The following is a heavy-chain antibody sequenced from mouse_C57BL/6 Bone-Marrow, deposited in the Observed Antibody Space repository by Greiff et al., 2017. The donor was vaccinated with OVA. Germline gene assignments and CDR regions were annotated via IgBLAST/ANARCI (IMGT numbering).Heavy chain of an antibody. Sequence: VQLQQSGAELVRPGTSVKMSCKASGYTFTNYWIGWAKQRPGHGLEWIGDIYPGGGYTNYNEKFKGKATLTADKSSSTAYMQFSSLTSEDSAIYYCARSRLRWYFDVWGTGTTVTVSS. CDR2: IYPGGGYT. CDR1: GYTFTNYW. V-gene: IGHV1-63*01. J-gene: IGHJ1*03. D-gene: IGHD2-4*01. CDR3: ARSRLRWYFDV.